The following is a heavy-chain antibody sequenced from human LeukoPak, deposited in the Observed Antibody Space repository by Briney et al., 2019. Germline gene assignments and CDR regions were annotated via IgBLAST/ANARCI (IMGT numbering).Heavy chain of an antibody. CDR1: GFTFSSYS. CDR3: AAVYFWSGYPNWFDP. CDR2: ISSSSSYM. J-gene: IGHJ5*02. V-gene: IGHV3-21*01. D-gene: IGHD3-3*01. Sequence: GGSLRLSCAASGFTFSSYSMNWVRQAPGKGLEWVSSISSSSSYMYYADSVKGRFTISRDNAKNSLYLQMNSLRAEDTAVYYCAAVYFWSGYPNWFDPWGQGTLVTVSS.